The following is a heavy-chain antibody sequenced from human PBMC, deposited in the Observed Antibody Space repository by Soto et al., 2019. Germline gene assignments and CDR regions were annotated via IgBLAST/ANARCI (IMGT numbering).Heavy chain of an antibody. Sequence: ASVKVSCKASGYTFTSYAMHWVRQAPGQRLEWMGWINAGNGNTKYSQKFQGRVTITRDTSASTAHMELSSLRSEDTAVYYCARENRLTYYDFWSGYSYGMDVWGQGTTVTVSS. CDR1: GYTFTSYA. CDR2: INAGNGNT. V-gene: IGHV1-3*01. D-gene: IGHD3-3*01. CDR3: ARENRLTYYDFWSGYSYGMDV. J-gene: IGHJ6*02.